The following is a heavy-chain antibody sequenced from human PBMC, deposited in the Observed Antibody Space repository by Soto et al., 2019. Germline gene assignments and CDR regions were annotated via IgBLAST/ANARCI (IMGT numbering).Heavy chain of an antibody. J-gene: IGHJ4*02. CDR3: ARDPYSSSWVDY. Sequence: GASVKVSCKASGYTFTGYYMHWVRQAPGQGLEWMGWINPNSGGTNYAQKFQGRVTMTRDTSISTAYMKLSRLRSDDTAVYYCARDPYSSSWVDYWGQGTLVTVSS. V-gene: IGHV1-2*02. CDR1: GYTFTGYY. D-gene: IGHD6-13*01. CDR2: INPNSGGT.